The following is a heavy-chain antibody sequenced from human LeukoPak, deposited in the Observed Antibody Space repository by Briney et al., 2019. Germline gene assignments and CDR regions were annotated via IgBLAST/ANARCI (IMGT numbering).Heavy chain of an antibody. D-gene: IGHD2-8*01. CDR2: IIPIFGTA. Sequence: SVKVSCKASGGTFSSYAISWVRQAPGQGLEWMGGIIPIFGTANYAQKFQGRVTITADESTSTAYMELSSLRSEDTAVYYCARDRYCTNGVCYYGMDVWGQGTTVTVSS. V-gene: IGHV1-69*13. CDR1: GGTFSSYA. J-gene: IGHJ6*02. CDR3: ARDRYCTNGVCYYGMDV.